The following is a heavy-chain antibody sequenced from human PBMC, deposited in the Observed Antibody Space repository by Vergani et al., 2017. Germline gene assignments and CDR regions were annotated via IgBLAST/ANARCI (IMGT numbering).Heavy chain of an antibody. CDR2: ISGSGGST. Sequence: EVQLLESGGGLVQPGGSLRLSCAASGFTFSSYAMSWVRQAPGKGLEWVSAISGSGGSTYYADSVKGRFTIARDNSKNTLYLQMNSLRAEDTAVYYCAKDIEPVTTVIIGYWGQGTLVTVSS. CDR3: AKDIEPVTTVIIGY. V-gene: IGHV3-23*01. D-gene: IGHD4-17*01. J-gene: IGHJ4*02. CDR1: GFTFSSYA.